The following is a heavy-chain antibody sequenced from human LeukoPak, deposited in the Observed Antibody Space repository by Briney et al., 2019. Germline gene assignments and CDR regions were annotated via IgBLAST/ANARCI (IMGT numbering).Heavy chain of an antibody. CDR2: IYYSGST. J-gene: IGHJ6*02. D-gene: IGHD6-19*01. Sequence: SETLSLTCAVSGGSIRSYYWSWIRQPPGKGLEWIGYIYYSGSTNYNPSLKSRVTISVDTSKNQFSLKLSSVTAADTAVYYCARDRAVLDYYYGMDVWGQGTTVTVSS. V-gene: IGHV4-59*01. CDR3: ARDRAVLDYYYGMDV. CDR1: GGSIRSYY.